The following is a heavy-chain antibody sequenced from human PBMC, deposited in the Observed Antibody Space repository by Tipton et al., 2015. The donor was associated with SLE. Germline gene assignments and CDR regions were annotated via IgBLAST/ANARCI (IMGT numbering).Heavy chain of an antibody. D-gene: IGHD6-19*01. Sequence: TLSLTCTVSGGSMSSYCWSWIRQSPRKGLEWIGYIYDRGATNYNPSLMNRVTMSIDKSNSQVSLQLRSVAAADTAIYYCVAYSSGWFSVHWGQGTLVTVSS. CDR1: GGSMSSYC. V-gene: IGHV4-59*12. CDR2: IYDRGAT. J-gene: IGHJ4*02. CDR3: VAYSSGWFSVH.